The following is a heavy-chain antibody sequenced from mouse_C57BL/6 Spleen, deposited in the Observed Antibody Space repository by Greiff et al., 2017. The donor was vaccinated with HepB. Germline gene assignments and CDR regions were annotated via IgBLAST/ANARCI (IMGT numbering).Heavy chain of an antibody. CDR2: ISDGGSYT. CDR1: GFTFSSYA. J-gene: IGHJ4*01. Sequence: EVKLMESGGGLVKPGGSLKLSCAASGFTFSSYAMSWVRQTPEKRLEWVATISDGGSYTYYPDNVKGRFTISRDNAKNNLYLQMSHLKSEDTAMYYCASAYYSNPYAMDYWGQGTSVTVSS. CDR3: ASAYYSNPYAMDY. D-gene: IGHD2-5*01. V-gene: IGHV5-4*03.